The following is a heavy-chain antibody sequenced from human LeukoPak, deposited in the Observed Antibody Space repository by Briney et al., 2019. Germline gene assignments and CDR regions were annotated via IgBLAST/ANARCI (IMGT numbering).Heavy chain of an antibody. Sequence: SVKVSCKASGGTFSSYAISWVRQAPGQGREWMGRIIPIFGTANYAQKFQGRVTITTDESTSTAYMELSSLRSEDTAVYYCARDLTDRDGYNSNWFNPWGQGTLVTVSS. CDR2: IIPIFGTA. J-gene: IGHJ5*02. V-gene: IGHV1-69*05. CDR1: GGTFSSYA. D-gene: IGHD5-24*01. CDR3: ARDLTDRDGYNSNWFNP.